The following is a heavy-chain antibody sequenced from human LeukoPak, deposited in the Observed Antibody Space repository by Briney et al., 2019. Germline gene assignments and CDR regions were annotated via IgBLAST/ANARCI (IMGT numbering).Heavy chain of an antibody. V-gene: IGHV3-53*01. CDR1: GFTVITND. Sequence: GGSPRLSCAASGFTVITNDMTWVPQAPGKGLEWVSVLYSDGNTKYADSVQGRFTISRDNSKNTLYLEMNRLSPDDTAVYYCARGVEPLAANTLAYWGQGTLVTVSS. CDR3: ARGVEPLAANTLAY. CDR2: LYSDGNT. D-gene: IGHD1-14*01. J-gene: IGHJ4*02.